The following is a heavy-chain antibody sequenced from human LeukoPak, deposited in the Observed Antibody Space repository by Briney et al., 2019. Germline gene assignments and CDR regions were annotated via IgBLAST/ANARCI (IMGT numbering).Heavy chain of an antibody. J-gene: IGHJ4*02. V-gene: IGHV3-30*18. CDR3: AKDPRPSITMIEYYFDY. Sequence: GGSLRLSCAASGFTFSSYGMHWVRQAPGKGLEWVAVISYDGSNKYYADSVKGRFTISRDNSKNTLYLQMNSLRAKDTAVYYCAKDPRPSITMIEYYFDYWGQGTLVTVSS. D-gene: IGHD3-22*01. CDR1: GFTFSSYG. CDR2: ISYDGSNK.